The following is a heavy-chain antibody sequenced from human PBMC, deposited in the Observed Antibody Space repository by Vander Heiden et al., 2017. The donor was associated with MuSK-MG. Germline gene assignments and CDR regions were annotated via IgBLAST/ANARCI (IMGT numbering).Heavy chain of an antibody. V-gene: IGHV3-7*03. J-gene: IGHJ4*02. Sequence: EVQLVESGGGLVQPGGSLRLSCVASGVTFSRSWMSWVRQAPGKGLEWVANIKQDGSEKNYVDSVKGRFTISRDNAKNSLYLQINSLRAEDTAVYYCAKYSGYPFDYWGQGTLVTVSS. D-gene: IGHD5-12*01. CDR3: AKYSGYPFDY. CDR1: GVTFSRSW. CDR2: IKQDGSEK.